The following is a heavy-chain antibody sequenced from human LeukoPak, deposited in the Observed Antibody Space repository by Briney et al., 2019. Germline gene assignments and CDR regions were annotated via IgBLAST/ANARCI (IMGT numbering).Heavy chain of an antibody. CDR2: ISYDGSNK. J-gene: IGHJ4*02. V-gene: IGHV3-30*18. CDR1: GFTFSSYG. Sequence: GRSLRLSCAASGFTFSSYGMHWVRQAPGKGLEWVAVISYDGSNKYYADSVKGRFTISRDNSKNTLYLQMNSLRAEDTAVYCCAKVDYYGSGSPIDYWGQGTLVTVSS. CDR3: AKVDYYGSGSPIDY. D-gene: IGHD3-10*01.